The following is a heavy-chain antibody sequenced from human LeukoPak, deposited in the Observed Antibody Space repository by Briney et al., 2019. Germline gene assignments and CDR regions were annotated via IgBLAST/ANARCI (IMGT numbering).Heavy chain of an antibody. V-gene: IGHV3-30-3*01. CDR1: GFTFSSYA. Sequence: PGRSLRLSCAASGFTFSSYAMHWVRQAPGKGLEWVAVISYDGSNKYYADSVKGRFTISRDNSKNTLYPQMNSLRAEDTAVYYCARGGGIAAAGTTYYFDYWGQGTLVTVSS. CDR2: ISYDGSNK. J-gene: IGHJ4*02. D-gene: IGHD6-13*01. CDR3: ARGGGIAAAGTTYYFDY.